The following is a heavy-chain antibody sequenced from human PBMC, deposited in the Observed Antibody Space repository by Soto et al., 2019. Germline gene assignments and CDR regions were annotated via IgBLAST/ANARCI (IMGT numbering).Heavy chain of an antibody. J-gene: IGHJ3*02. CDR3: ARDRGWGDFDAFDI. V-gene: IGHV3-30-3*01. CDR1: GFTFSSYA. Sequence: PGGSLRLSCAASGFTFSSYAMHWVRQAPGKGLGWVAVISYDGSNKYYADSVKGRFTISRDNSKNTLYLQMNSLRAEDTAVYYCARDRGWGDFDAFDIWGQGTMVTVS. D-gene: IGHD2-21*02. CDR2: ISYDGSNK.